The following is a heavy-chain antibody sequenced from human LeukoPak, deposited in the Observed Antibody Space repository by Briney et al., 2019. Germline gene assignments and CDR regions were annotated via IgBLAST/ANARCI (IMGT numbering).Heavy chain of an antibody. D-gene: IGHD3-22*01. CDR2: ISGSGGST. Sequence: GRSLRLSCAASGFTFSSYAMSWVRQAPGKGLEWVSAISGSGGSTYYADSVKGRFTISRDNSKNTLYLQMNSLRAEDTAVYYCATTPQYYYDSSGYGYWGQGTLVTVSS. CDR3: ATTPQYYYDSSGYGY. J-gene: IGHJ4*02. V-gene: IGHV3-23*01. CDR1: GFTFSSYA.